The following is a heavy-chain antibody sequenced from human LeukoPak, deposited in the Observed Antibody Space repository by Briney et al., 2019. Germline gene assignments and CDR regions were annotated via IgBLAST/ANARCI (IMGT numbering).Heavy chain of an antibody. Sequence: GGSLRLSCAASGFTFDDYAMHWVRHAPGKGLEWVSGISWNSGSIGYADSVKGRFTISRDNAKNSLYLQMNSLRAEDTALYYCAKDRGCGGDCYSTQYFQHWGQGTLVTVSS. D-gene: IGHD2-21*02. V-gene: IGHV3-9*01. CDR1: GFTFDDYA. CDR2: ISWNSGSI. CDR3: AKDRGCGGDCYSTQYFQH. J-gene: IGHJ1*01.